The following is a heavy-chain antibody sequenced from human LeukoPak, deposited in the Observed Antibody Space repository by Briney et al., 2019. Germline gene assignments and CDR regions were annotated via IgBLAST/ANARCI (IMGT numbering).Heavy chain of an antibody. V-gene: IGHV4-4*07. CDR3: ARQTNSWGSYYYYYYMDV. J-gene: IGHJ6*03. D-gene: IGHD6-13*01. CDR1: GGSISSYY. Sequence: PSETLSPTCTVSGGSISSYYWSWIRQPAGEGLEWIGRIYTSGSTNYNPSLKSRVTMSVDTSKNQFSLKLSSVTAADTAVYYCARQTNSWGSYYYYYYMDVWGKGTTVTVSS. CDR2: IYTSGST.